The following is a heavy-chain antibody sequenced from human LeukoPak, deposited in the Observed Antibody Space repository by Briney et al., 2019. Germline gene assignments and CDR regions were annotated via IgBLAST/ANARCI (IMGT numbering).Heavy chain of an antibody. CDR2: ISYDGTNK. D-gene: IGHD6-13*01. CDR3: AKDPRRYSRTGGYFDY. CDR1: GFTFSNYV. J-gene: IGHJ4*02. V-gene: IGHV3-30*18. Sequence: GGSLRLSCAASGFTFSNYVIHWVRQAPGKGLEWVAVISYDGTNKYYADSVKGRFTISRANSKNTLYLQMNSLRAEDTAVYYCAKDPRRYSRTGGYFDYWGQGTLVTVSS.